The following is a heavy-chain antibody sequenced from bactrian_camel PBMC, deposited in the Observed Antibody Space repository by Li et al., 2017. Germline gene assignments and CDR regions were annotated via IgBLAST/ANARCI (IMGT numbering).Heavy chain of an antibody. J-gene: IGHJ4*01. CDR2: LDWRGIT. CDR3: ARGATWGADCGTLDLRVFSA. D-gene: IGHD7*01. V-gene: IGHV3S53*01. Sequence: VQLVESGGGSVQPGGSLRLSCEVSGSIDGTNCIGWFRQYPGKEREGVATLDWRGITAYADSVKGRFTISRDNAKNTLDPQMASLKPEDTAIYYCARGATWGADCGTLDLRVFSAWGRGTQVTVS. CDR1: GSIDGTNC.